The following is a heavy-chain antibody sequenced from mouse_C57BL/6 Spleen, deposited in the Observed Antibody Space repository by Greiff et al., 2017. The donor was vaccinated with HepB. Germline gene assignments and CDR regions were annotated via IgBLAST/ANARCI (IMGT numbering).Heavy chain of an antibody. D-gene: IGHD3-3*01. CDR2: INPNNGGT. Sequence: EVQLQQSGPELVKPGASVKIPCKASGYTFTDYNMDWVKQSHGKSLEWIGDINPNNGGTIYNQKFKGKATLTVDKSSSTAYMELRSLTSEDTAVYYCARRGTGRFAYWGQGTLVTVSA. CDR3: ARRGTGRFAY. V-gene: IGHV1-18*01. J-gene: IGHJ3*01. CDR1: GYTFTDYN.